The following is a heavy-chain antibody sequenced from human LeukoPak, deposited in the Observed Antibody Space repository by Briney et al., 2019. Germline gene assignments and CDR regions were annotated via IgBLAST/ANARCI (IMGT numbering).Heavy chain of an antibody. D-gene: IGHD3-22*01. V-gene: IGHV4-4*02. CDR2: IYHSGST. CDR1: GGSISSSNW. CDR3: ARYSSGYPNWFDP. Sequence: SETLSLTCAVSGGSISSSNWWSWVRQPPGKGLEWIGEIYHSGSTNYNPSLKSRVTISVDKSKNQFSLKLSSVTAADTAVYYCARYSSGYPNWFDPWGQGTLVTVSS. J-gene: IGHJ5*02.